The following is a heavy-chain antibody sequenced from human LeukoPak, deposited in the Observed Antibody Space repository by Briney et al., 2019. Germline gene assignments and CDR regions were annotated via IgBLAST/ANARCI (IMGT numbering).Heavy chain of an antibody. J-gene: IGHJ4*02. D-gene: IGHD6-6*01. Sequence: PGGSLRLSCAASGFTFSSYWMHWVRQAPGKGLVWVSRINSDGSSTSYADSVKGRFTISRDNAKNTLYLQMNSLRAEDTAVYYCARAGIAARKTWFDYWGQGTLVTVSS. CDR3: ARAGIAARKTWFDY. CDR1: GFTFSSYW. V-gene: IGHV3-74*01. CDR2: INSDGSST.